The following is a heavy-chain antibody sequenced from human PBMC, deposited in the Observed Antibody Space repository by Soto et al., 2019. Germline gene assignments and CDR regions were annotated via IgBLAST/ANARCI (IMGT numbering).Heavy chain of an antibody. CDR1: GFIFSDYA. V-gene: IGHV3-23*05. J-gene: IGHJ4*02. CDR2: ISSTGKST. CDR3: AKGLYGMIVVSITSGFDY. D-gene: IGHD2-8*02. Sequence: PGGSLRLSCSASGFIFSDYAMNWVRQAPGKGLEWVSGISSTGKSTYYADSVKGRFTISRDSSNNTVFLQVSSLRAEDTARYYCAKGLYGMIVVSITSGFDYWGQGVLVTVSS.